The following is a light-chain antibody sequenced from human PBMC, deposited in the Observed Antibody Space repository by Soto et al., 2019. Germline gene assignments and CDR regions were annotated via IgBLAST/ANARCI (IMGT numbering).Light chain of an antibody. Sequence: EIAMTQSPATLSVSPGETATLSCRASQNVLNNLAWYQHKPGQAPRLLIYGASTRASGMPARFSGSGSGTEFTLTIAGLQSEDSAIYYCQQYIAWPRTFGQGTRVEI. CDR1: QNVLNN. V-gene: IGKV3-15*01. CDR3: QQYIAWPRT. CDR2: GAS. J-gene: IGKJ1*01.